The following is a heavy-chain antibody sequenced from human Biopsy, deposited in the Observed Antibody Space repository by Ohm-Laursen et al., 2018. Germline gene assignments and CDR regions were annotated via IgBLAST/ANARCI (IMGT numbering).Heavy chain of an antibody. J-gene: IGHJ4*02. Sequence: SLRLSCAASGFSFENYVMKWFRQAPGKGLERVSRFNSDGTDTTYADSVKGRFTISRDNAKNTLYLQMNSLRVEDTAVYYCAKAGRGYIDYWGQGTLVMVSS. CDR3: AKAGRGYIDY. V-gene: IGHV3-74*01. CDR2: FNSDGTDT. CDR1: GFSFENYV. D-gene: IGHD5-18*01.